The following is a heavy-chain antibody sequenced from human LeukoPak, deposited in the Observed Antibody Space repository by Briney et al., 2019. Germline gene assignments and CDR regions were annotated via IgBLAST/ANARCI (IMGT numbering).Heavy chain of an antibody. CDR1: GFTFSSYA. CDR2: ISGSGGST. D-gene: IGHD5-18*01. J-gene: IGHJ4*02. Sequence: PGGSLRLSCAASGFTFSSYAMSWVRQAPGKGLEWVSLISGSGGSTYYADSVEGRFTISRDNSKNTLSLQINSLRAEDTAVFYCAKARTGSGGYTYGVDYWGQGTLATVSS. CDR3: AKARTGSGGYTYGVDY. V-gene: IGHV3-23*01.